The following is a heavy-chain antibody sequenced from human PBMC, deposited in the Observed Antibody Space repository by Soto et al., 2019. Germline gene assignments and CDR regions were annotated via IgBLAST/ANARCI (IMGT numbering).Heavy chain of an antibody. Sequence: QVQLVESGGGVVQPGRSLRLSCAASGFTFSSYGMHWVRQAPGKGLEWVAVIWYDGSNKYYADSVKGRFTISRDNSKNTLYRQMNSLRAEDTAVYYCARDRGRYCSGGSCYFFYWGQGTLVTVSS. CDR2: IWYDGSNK. V-gene: IGHV3-33*01. CDR3: ARDRGRYCSGGSCYFFY. CDR1: GFTFSSYG. J-gene: IGHJ4*02. D-gene: IGHD2-15*01.